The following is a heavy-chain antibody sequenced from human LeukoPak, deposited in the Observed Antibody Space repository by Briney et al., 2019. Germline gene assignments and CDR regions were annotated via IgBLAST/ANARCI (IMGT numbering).Heavy chain of an antibody. CDR2: INTDGSST. CDR3: ARAVYDFWSGYYQDY. V-gene: IGHV3-74*01. D-gene: IGHD3-3*01. CDR1: GFTFSSYW. J-gene: IGHJ4*02. Sequence: GGSLRLSCAASGFTFSSYWMHWVRQAPGKGLVWVSRINTDGSSTSYADSVKGRFTISRDNAKNTLYLQMNSLRAEDTAVYYCARAVYDFWSGYYQDYWGQGTLVTVSS.